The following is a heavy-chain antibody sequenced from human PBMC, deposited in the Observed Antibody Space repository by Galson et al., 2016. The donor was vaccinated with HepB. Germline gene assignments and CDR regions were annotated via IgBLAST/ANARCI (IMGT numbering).Heavy chain of an antibody. CDR2: ISGLNGNT. Sequence: SVKVSCKVSGFAFTSHGVSWIRQAPGQGLEWLGWISGLNGNTNFAQNIQGRVTMSTDTSTNTVFVDLRTLTSDDTAVYYCAFRGSINAFDIWGQGTLFFVSS. V-gene: IGHV1-18*04. CDR1: GFAFTSHG. D-gene: IGHD3-10*01. J-gene: IGHJ3*02. CDR3: AFRGSINAFDI.